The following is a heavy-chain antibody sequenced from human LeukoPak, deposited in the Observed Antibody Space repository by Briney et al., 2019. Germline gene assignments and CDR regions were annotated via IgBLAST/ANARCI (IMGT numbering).Heavy chain of an antibody. V-gene: IGHV1-2*02. Sequence: ASVKVSCKASGYTFTGYYMHWVRQAPGQGLEWMGWINPNSGGTNYAQKFQGRVTMTRDTSISTAYMELSRLRSDDTAVYYCARSGLYSSCWYEGEYNWFDPWGQGTLVTVSS. CDR3: ARSGLYSSCWYEGEYNWFDP. CDR2: INPNSGGT. J-gene: IGHJ5*02. CDR1: GYTFTGYY. D-gene: IGHD6-13*01.